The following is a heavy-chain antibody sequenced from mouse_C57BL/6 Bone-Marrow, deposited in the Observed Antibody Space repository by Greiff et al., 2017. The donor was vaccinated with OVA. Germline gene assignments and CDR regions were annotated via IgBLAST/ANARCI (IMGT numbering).Heavy chain of an antibody. CDR3: TSYDYDGNYYAMDY. V-gene: IGHV14-4*01. CDR2: IDPENGDT. CDR1: GFNIKDDY. D-gene: IGHD2-4*01. J-gene: IGHJ4*01. Sequence: EVQLQQSGAELVRPGASVKLSCTASGFNIKDDYMHWVKQRPEQGLEWIGWIDPENGDTEYASKFQGKATITAETSSNTAYLQLSSLTSEDTAVYYCTSYDYDGNYYAMDYWGQGTSVTVSS.